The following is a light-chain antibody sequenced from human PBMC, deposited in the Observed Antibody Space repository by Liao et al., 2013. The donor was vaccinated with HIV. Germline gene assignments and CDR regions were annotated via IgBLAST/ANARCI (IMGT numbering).Light chain of an antibody. CDR2: YDS. V-gene: IGLV3-25*03. CDR3: QSADSSGNHV. CDR1: KLGDKY. Sequence: SYDLTQPPSVSVSPGQTASITCSGDKLGDKYACWYQQKPGQAPVRVIYYDSDRPSGIPERFSGSSSGTTLTLTITGVQAEDEADYYCQSADSSGNHVFGPGTKVTVL. J-gene: IGLJ1*01.